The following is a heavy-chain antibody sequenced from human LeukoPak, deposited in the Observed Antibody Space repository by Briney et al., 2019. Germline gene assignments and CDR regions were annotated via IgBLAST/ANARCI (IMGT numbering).Heavy chain of an antibody. CDR1: GGSISSSSYY. J-gene: IGHJ3*02. CDR2: IYYSGST. CDR3: ASQYYDFWSGGNAFDI. Sequence: SETLSLTCTVSGGSISSSSYYWGWIRQPPGKGLEWIGSIYYSGSTYYNPSLKSRVTISVDTSKNQFSLKLSSVTAADTAVYYCASQYYDFWSGGNAFDIWGQGTMVTVSP. V-gene: IGHV4-39*01. D-gene: IGHD3-3*01.